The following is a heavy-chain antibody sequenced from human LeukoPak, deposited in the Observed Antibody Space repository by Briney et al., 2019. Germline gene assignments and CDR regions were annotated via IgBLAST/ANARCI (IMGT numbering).Heavy chain of an antibody. CDR2: VKDKADGGTT. Sequence: GGSLRLSCAASGFSFSNAWMNWVRQAPGKGLEWVGRVKDKADGGTTDYAAPVKGRFTISRDDSKDTLYLQINSLKTDDTAVYYCTPFLEIAFYYYGMDVWGQGNTVTVSS. J-gene: IGHJ6*02. CDR3: TPFLEIAFYYYGMDV. V-gene: IGHV3-15*07. D-gene: IGHD2/OR15-2a*01. CDR1: GFSFSNAW.